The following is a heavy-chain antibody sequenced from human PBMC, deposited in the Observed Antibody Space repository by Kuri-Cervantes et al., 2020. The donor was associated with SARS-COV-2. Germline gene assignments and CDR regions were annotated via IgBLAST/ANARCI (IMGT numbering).Heavy chain of an antibody. CDR3: AGWQRGSSWYSVFDY. V-gene: IGHV3-74*01. CDR1: GFTFSSYW. CDR2: INSDGSST. J-gene: IGHJ4*02. Sequence: GESLKISCAASGFTFSSYWMHWVRQAPGKGLVWVSRINSDGSSTSYADSVKGRFTISRDNAKNTLYLQMNSLRAEDTAVYYCAGWQRGSSWYSVFDYWGQGTLVTVSS. D-gene: IGHD6-13*01.